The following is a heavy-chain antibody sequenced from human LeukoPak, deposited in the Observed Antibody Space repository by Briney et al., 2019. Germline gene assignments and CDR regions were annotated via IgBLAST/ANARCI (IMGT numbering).Heavy chain of an antibody. V-gene: IGHV3-30-3*01. CDR2: ISYDGSNK. D-gene: IGHD2-15*01. CDR1: GFTFSSYA. CDR3: ARGRAYAFDI. J-gene: IGHJ3*02. Sequence: GGSPRLSCAASGFTFSSYAMHWVRQAPGKGLEWVAVISYDGSNKYYADSVKGRFTISRDNSKNTLYLQMNSLIAEDTAVYYCARGRAYAFDIWGQGTMVTVSS.